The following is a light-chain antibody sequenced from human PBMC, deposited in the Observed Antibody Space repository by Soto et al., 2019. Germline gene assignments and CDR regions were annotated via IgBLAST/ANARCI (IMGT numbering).Light chain of an antibody. CDR3: QQLNAYPYT. CDR1: QGISSY. Sequence: IQLTQSPSSLSASVGDRVTITCRASQGISSYFAWYQQKPGKAPKVLIYAVSTLQNGVPPRFSGSGSGTDFTLTISSLQPEDFATYYCQQLNAYPYTFGQGTQLEIK. CDR2: AVS. V-gene: IGKV1-9*01. J-gene: IGKJ2*01.